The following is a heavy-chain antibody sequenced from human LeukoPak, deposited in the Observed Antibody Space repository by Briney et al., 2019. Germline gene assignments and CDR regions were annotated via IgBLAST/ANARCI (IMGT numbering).Heavy chain of an antibody. Sequence: PGGSLRLSCAASGLTVSSNYMSWVRQAPGKGLEWVSVIYSGGSTYYADSVKGRFTISRDNSKNTLYLQMNSLRAEDTAVYYCARDSSSGWCHDYWGQGTLVTVSS. CDR1: GLTVSSNY. J-gene: IGHJ4*02. CDR2: IYSGGST. V-gene: IGHV3-53*01. D-gene: IGHD6-19*01. CDR3: ARDSSSGWCHDY.